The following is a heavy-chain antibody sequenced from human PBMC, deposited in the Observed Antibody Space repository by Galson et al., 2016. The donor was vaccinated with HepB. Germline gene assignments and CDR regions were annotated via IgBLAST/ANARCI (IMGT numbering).Heavy chain of an antibody. Sequence: SLRLSCAASGFIISTYDMHWVRQAAGRGLEWVSVIGIADDTYYGDPVKGRFTISREDAKNSLYLQMNSLRAGDTAVYYCARTIDGEDFDHWGQGTLVTVSS. CDR3: ARTIDGEDFDH. J-gene: IGHJ4*02. V-gene: IGHV3-13*01. CDR1: GFIISTYD. D-gene: IGHD3-10*01. CDR2: IGIADDT.